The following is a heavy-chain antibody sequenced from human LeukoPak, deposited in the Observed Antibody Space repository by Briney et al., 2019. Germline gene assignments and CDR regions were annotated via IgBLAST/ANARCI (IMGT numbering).Heavy chain of an antibody. Sequence: GGSLRLSCVASGFTFRTYWMHWVRQAPGKGLEWVANIKPDESEKYYVGSVKGRFTISRDNAKNSLYLQMNSLRAEDTAVYYCAKRGPYDILTGRINWGQGTLVTVSS. D-gene: IGHD3-9*01. CDR2: IKPDESEK. V-gene: IGHV3-7*03. J-gene: IGHJ4*02. CDR3: AKRGPYDILTGRIN. CDR1: GFTFRTYW.